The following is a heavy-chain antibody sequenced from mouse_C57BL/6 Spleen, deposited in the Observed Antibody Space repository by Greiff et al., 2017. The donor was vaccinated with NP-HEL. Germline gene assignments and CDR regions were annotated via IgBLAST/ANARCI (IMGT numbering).Heavy chain of an antibody. CDR2: IDPENGDT. J-gene: IGHJ2*01. CDR1: GFNIKDDY. V-gene: IGHV14-4*01. Sequence: VQLKESGAELVRPGASVKLSCTASGFNIKDDYMHWVKQRPEQGLEWIGWIDPENGDTEYASKFQGKATITADTYSNTAYLQLSSLTSEDTAVYYCTTSRGSSPYYFDYWGQGTTLTVSS. CDR3: TTSRGSSPYYFDY. D-gene: IGHD1-1*01.